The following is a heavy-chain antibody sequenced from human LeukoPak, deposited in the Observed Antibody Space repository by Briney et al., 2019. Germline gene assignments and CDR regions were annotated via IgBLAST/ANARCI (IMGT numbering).Heavy chain of an antibody. J-gene: IGHJ5*02. D-gene: IGHD4/OR15-4a*01. V-gene: IGHV3-53*01. Sequence: GGSLRLSCAASGFTFSSNDMNWVRQAPGKGLEWVSVIYSGGSTYYSDSVKGRFTISRDNSKKTLYLQMNSLRAVDPAVYYCAREVPSYNWFDPWGQGPLVPVSS. CDR2: IYSGGST. CDR1: GFTFSSND. CDR3: AREVPSYNWFDP.